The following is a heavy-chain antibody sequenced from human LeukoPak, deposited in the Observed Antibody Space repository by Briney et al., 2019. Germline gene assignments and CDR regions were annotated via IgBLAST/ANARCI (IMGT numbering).Heavy chain of an antibody. CDR1: SGSISSGEYH. CDR3: AREVTTVTTLDY. D-gene: IGHD4-17*01. V-gene: IGHV4-30-4*01. Sequence: SEILWLTLSIASGSISSGEYHWSWVRQPPGKGLEWIGYIYYSGSTNYNPSLKSRVNISVHTSKNQFTLKLSSVTAADTAVYYCAREVTTVTTLDYWGQGTLVTVSS. CDR2: IYYSGST. J-gene: IGHJ4*02.